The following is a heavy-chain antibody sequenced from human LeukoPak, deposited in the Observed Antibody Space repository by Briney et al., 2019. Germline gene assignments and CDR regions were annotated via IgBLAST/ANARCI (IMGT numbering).Heavy chain of an antibody. CDR3: ARLLRGIWFGVPKGWFDP. Sequence: NPSETLSLTCTVSGGSISSSNYYWGWIRQPPGKGLEWIGSIYYSGSTYYSPSLKSRVTISVDTSKNQFSLKLSSVTAADTAVYYCARLLRGIWFGVPKGWFDPWGQGTLVTVSP. V-gene: IGHV4-39*07. J-gene: IGHJ5*02. CDR1: GGSISSSNYY. D-gene: IGHD3-10*01. CDR2: IYYSGST.